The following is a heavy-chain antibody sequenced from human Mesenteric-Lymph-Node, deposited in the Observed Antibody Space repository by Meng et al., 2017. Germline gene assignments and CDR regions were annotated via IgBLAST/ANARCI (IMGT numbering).Heavy chain of an antibody. V-gene: IGHV3-7*01. CDR1: GFTFSNYW. Sequence: GESLKISCAASGFTFSNYWMSWVRQVPGKGLESVANIKQDGSEKYYVDSVKGRFTISRDNAKNSLFLQMNSLRAEDTAVYYCARGGRSDYWGQGTLVTVSS. CDR2: IKQDGSEK. J-gene: IGHJ4*02. CDR3: ARGGRSDY. D-gene: IGHD3-16*01.